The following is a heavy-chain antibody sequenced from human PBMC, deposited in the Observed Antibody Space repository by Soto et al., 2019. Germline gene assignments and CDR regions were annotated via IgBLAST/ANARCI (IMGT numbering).Heavy chain of an antibody. V-gene: IGHV4-34*01. CDR1: GGSFSGCY. Sequence: SETLSLTCAVHGGSFSGCYWSWIRQPPGKGLEWIGEINHSGSTNYNPSLKGRVTISVDTSKNQFSLKLSSVTAADTAVYYCARCVRTFTTYYDILTGYALRFYFDYCGQGTLVTVYS. J-gene: IGHJ4*02. CDR3: ARCVRTFTTYYDILTGYALRFYFDY. D-gene: IGHD3-9*01. CDR2: INHSGST.